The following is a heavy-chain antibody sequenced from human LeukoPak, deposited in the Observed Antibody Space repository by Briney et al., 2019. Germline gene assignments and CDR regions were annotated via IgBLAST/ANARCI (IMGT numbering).Heavy chain of an antibody. CDR3: ARDGLGIAAAGIENAPPVETDY. Sequence: LSLTCTVSGYSISSGYYWGWIRQPPGKGLEWVSYISSSSSTIYYADSVKGRFTISRDNAKNSLYLQMNSLRAEDTAVYYCARDGLGIAAAGIENAPPVETDYWGQGTLVTVSS. CDR2: ISSSSSTI. CDR1: GYSISSGYY. V-gene: IGHV3-11*04. J-gene: IGHJ4*02. D-gene: IGHD6-13*01.